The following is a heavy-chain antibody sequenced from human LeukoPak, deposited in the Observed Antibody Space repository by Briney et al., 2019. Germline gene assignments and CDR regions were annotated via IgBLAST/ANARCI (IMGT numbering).Heavy chain of an antibody. D-gene: IGHD4-17*01. V-gene: IGHV3-23*01. J-gene: IGHJ4*02. CDR2: ISGSGGST. CDR1: GFTFSSYA. CDR3: AKDHESTVVTHGDY. Sequence: GGSLRLSCAASGFTFSSYAMSWVRQAPGKGLEWVSAISGSGGSTYYADSVKGRFTISRDNSKNTLYLQMNSLRAEDTAVYYCAKDHESTVVTHGDYWGQGTLVTVSS.